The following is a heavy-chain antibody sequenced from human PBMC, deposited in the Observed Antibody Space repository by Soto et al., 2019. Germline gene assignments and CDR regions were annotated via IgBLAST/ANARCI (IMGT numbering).Heavy chain of an antibody. V-gene: IGHV4-4*07. CDR3: VRDRADFSSTYYHYFSV. D-gene: IGHD6-13*01. J-gene: IGHJ2*01. Sequence: KTSETLSLTCTVYGGSVSDYYWSWIRQSAGKGLEWIGRIYSTGTTNFNPSLKSRLTTSMDMSKNQVPLNLTSVTAADTAVYYCVRDRADFSSTYYHYFSVWGRGTLVTVSS. CDR1: GGSVSDYY. CDR2: IYSTGTT.